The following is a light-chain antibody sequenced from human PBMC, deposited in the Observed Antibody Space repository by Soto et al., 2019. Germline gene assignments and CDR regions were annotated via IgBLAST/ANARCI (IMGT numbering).Light chain of an antibody. CDR2: GAS. J-gene: IGKJ4*01. Sequence: EIVLTQSPGTLSLSPGERATLSCRASQSVSNNYLAWYQQKPGQAPRLLIYGASNRATGIPARFSGSGSGTDFTLTISSLEPEDFAVYYRQERGNWPRLTFGGGTKVDIK. CDR3: QERGNWPRLT. V-gene: IGKV3-11*01. CDR1: QSVSNNY.